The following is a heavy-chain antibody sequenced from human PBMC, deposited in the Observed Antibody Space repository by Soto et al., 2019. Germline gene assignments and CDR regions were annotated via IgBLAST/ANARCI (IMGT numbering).Heavy chain of an antibody. CDR3: ARDRNDPYGMGLYYYYYYMDV. V-gene: IGHV6-1*01. Sequence: PSQTLSLTCAISGDSVSSNSAAWNWIRXSPSRGLEWLGRTYYRSKWYNDYAVSVKSRITINPDTSKNQFSLQLNSVTPEDTAVYYCARDRNDPYGMGLYYYYYYMDVWGKGTTVTVSS. D-gene: IGHD1-1*01. CDR1: GDSVSSNSAA. CDR2: TYYRSKWYN. J-gene: IGHJ6*03.